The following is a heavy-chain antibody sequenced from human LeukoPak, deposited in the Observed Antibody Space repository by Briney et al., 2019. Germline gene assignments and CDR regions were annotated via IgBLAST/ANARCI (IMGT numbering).Heavy chain of an antibody. CDR1: GFTFSSYA. V-gene: IGHV3-23*01. J-gene: IGHJ4*02. D-gene: IGHD4-23*01. CDR3: AKDLGGNLFHPLNY. Sequence: PGGSLRLSCAASGFTFSSYAMSWVRQAPGKGLEWVSAISGSGGSTYYADSVKGRFTISRDNSKNTLYLHMNSLRAEDTAVYYCAKDLGGNLFHPLNYWGQGTLLTVSS. CDR2: ISGSGGST.